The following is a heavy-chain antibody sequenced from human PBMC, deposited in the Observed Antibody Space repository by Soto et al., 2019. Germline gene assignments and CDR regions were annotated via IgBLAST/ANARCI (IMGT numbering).Heavy chain of an antibody. Sequence: EVQLLESGGGLVQPGGSLRLSCAASGFTFSSYAMSWVRQAPGKGLEWVLSVSGSGGRTYYPDSVKGRFTISRDNSKDTVFLQMNSLRAEDTAVYYCAKDLEGSGYDSGNDYWGQGTLVIVAS. CDR1: GFTFSSYA. J-gene: IGHJ4*02. CDR3: AKDLEGSGYDSGNDY. CDR2: VSGSGGRT. D-gene: IGHD5-12*01. V-gene: IGHV3-23*01.